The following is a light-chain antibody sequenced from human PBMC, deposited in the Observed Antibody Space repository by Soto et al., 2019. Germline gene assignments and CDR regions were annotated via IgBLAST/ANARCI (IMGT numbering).Light chain of an antibody. CDR3: QQSYSTPIT. CDR2: AAS. J-gene: IGKJ5*01. CDR1: QSISSY. V-gene: IGKV1-39*01. Sequence: DIQMTQSPSSMSASVGDRVTITGRASQSISSYLNWYQQKPGKAPKLLIYAASSLQSGVPSRFSGSGSGTDFTLTISSLQPEEFATYYCQQSYSTPITFGQGTRLEIK.